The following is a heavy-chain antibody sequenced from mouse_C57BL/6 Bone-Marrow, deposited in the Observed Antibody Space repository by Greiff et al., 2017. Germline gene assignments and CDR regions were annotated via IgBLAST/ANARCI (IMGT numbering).Heavy chain of an antibody. CDR3: ARGGYSYYFDY. CDR1: GYTFTDHP. Sequence: VQLQQSDAELVKPGASVKISCKVSGYTFTDHPIHWMKQRPEPGLEWIGYIYPCDGSTKYNEKFKGKATLTADKSSNTAYMQLNSLTSEDSAVYFCARGGYSYYFDYGGQGTTLTVSS. CDR2: IYPCDGST. V-gene: IGHV1-78*01. J-gene: IGHJ2*01. D-gene: IGHD2-3*01.